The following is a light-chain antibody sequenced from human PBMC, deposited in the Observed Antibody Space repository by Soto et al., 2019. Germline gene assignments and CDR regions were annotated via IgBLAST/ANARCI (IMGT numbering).Light chain of an antibody. CDR3: QSSDSSLGDSWV. V-gene: IGLV1-40*01. J-gene: IGLJ3*02. CDR2: ANN. CDR1: NPHNGADYD. Sequence: QSVVTQPPPVSGGPGPRGTISRPGGNPHNGADYDVHWYQHLPGTAPKLLIYANNNRPSGVPDRFSASKSGTSASLAITGLQVEDEAYYYCQSSDSSLGDSWVFGGGTKVTVL.